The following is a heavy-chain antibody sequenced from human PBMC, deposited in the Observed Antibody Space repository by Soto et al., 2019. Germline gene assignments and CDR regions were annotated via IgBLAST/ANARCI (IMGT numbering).Heavy chain of an antibody. CDR2: IFYSGST. J-gene: IGHJ4*02. Sequence: QVQLQESGPGRVKPSETLSLTCTVSGGSISSYYWSWIRQPPGKGLEWIGFIFYSGSTSYNPALMSRVTITVDTTENQFSLKLSAGTAADTAVYYCASMIGDPVLSFDSWGQGTLVAVSS. CDR3: ASMIGDPVLSFDS. CDR1: GGSISSYY. D-gene: IGHD3-10*02. V-gene: IGHV4-59*01.